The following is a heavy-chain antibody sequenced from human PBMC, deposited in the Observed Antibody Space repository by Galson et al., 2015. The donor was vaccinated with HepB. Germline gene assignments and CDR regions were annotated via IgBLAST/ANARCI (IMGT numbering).Heavy chain of an antibody. Sequence: SLRLSCAASGFTFDTYTMTWVRQAPGKGLEWVSVISASGGSTYYADSVKGRFTISRDNSKNTLNLQMNSLRGDDTAVYYCARYMVPRAISYHYMDVWGKGATVTVSS. CDR1: GFTFDTYT. V-gene: IGHV3-23*01. J-gene: IGHJ6*03. D-gene: IGHD2-2*02. CDR2: ISASGGST. CDR3: ARYMVPRAISYHYMDV.